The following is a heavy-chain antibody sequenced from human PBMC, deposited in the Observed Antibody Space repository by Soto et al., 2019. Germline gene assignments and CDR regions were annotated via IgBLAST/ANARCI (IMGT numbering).Heavy chain of an antibody. J-gene: IGHJ4*02. CDR1: GYSFTSYW. D-gene: IGHD5-18*01. V-gene: IGHV5-10-1*01. CDR3: ARHTMDTAILDY. CDR2: IDPSDSYT. Sequence: GESLKISCKGSGYSFTSYWISWVRQMPGKGLEWMGRIDPSDSYTNYSPSFQGHVTISADKSISTAYLQWSSLKASDTAMYYCARHTMDTAILDYWGQGTLVTVSS.